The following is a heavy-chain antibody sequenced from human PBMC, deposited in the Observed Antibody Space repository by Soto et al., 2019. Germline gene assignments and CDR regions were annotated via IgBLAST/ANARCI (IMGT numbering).Heavy chain of an antibody. CDR2: IKSKTDGGTT. CDR1: GFTFSNAW. D-gene: IGHD6-13*01. Sequence: GGSLRLSCAASGFTFSNAWMSWVRQAPGKGLEWVGRIKSKTDGGTTDYAAPVKGRFTISRDDSKNTLYLQMNSLKTEDTAVYYCTAVGSLADSSSWYVSNIDYWGQGTLVTVSS. V-gene: IGHV3-15*01. CDR3: TAVGSLADSSSWYVSNIDY. J-gene: IGHJ4*02.